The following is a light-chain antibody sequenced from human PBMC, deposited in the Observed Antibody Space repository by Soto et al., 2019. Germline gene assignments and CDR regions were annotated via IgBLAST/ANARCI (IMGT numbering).Light chain of an antibody. CDR1: HDVSSR. J-gene: IGKJ4*01. CDR3: QHYTNRPLT. V-gene: IGKV3-15*01. Sequence: EIVMTQSPVTLSVSPGERATLSCRASHDVSSRLAWYQQKPGQAPRLLIYDASTRATGLPARFSGSGSGTEFTLTISSLQSEDFAVYYCQHYTNRPLTFGGGTKV. CDR2: DAS.